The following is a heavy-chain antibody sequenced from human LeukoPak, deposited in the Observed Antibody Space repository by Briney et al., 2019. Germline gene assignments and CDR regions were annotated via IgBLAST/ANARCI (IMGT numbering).Heavy chain of an antibody. J-gene: IGHJ4*02. D-gene: IGHD3-22*01. CDR2: ISSSSSYI. Sequence: PGGSLRLSCAASGFTFSSYSMTWVRQAPGKGLEWVSSISSSSSYIYYADSVKGRFTISRDNAKNSLYLQMNSLRAEDTAVYYCARDFRGYYDSSGYYFSFGGQGTLVTVSS. CDR3: ARDFRGYYDSSGYYFSF. CDR1: GFTFSSYS. V-gene: IGHV3-21*01.